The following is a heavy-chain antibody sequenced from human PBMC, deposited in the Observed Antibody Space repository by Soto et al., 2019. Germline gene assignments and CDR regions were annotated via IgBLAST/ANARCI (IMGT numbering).Heavy chain of an antibody. Sequence: QVQLVQSGAEVKKPGASVKVSCKASGYTFTGYYMHWVRQAPGQGLEWMGWINPNSGGTNYAQKFQGWVTMTRDTSISTAYMELSRLRSDDTAVYYCARADTMVRGGTAGFDYWGQGTLVTVSS. CDR3: ARADTMVRGGTAGFDY. D-gene: IGHD3-10*01. CDR2: INPNSGGT. V-gene: IGHV1-2*04. CDR1: GYTFTGYY. J-gene: IGHJ4*02.